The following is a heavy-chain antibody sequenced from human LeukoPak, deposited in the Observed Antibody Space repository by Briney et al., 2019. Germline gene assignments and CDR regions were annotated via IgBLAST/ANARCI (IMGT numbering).Heavy chain of an antibody. CDR2: ISYDGSNK. J-gene: IGHJ4*02. CDR3: ARTYYYDSSGYYPFDY. V-gene: IGHV3-30*04. D-gene: IGHD3-22*01. Sequence: GGSLRLSCAASGFTFSSYDMHWVRQAPGKGLEWVAVISYDGSNKYYADSVKGRFTISRDNSKNTLYLQMNSLRAEDTAVYYCARTYYYDSSGYYPFDYWGQGTLVTVSS. CDR1: GFTFSSYD.